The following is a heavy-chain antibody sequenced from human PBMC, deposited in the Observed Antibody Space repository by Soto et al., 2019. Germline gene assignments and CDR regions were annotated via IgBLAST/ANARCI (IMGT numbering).Heavy chain of an antibody. CDR1: GFGFINYN. CDR2: ISASGTYV. J-gene: IGHJ3*02. D-gene: IGHD4-17*01. Sequence: EVQLVESGGGLVKPGESLSLSCAASGFGFINYNMKWVRQAPGKGLEWVSSISASGTYVFYAGSVRGRFTIFRDDAKNSLHLQLNSLRAEDTALYYCATIGDRDVFDIWGHGTMVTVSA. V-gene: IGHV3-21*06. CDR3: ATIGDRDVFDI.